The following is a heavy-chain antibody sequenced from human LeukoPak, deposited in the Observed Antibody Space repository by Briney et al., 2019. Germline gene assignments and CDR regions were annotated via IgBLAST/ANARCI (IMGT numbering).Heavy chain of an antibody. D-gene: IGHD1-1*01. CDR2: IYPSDSDT. J-gene: IGHJ6*02. CDR3: ARHVPAGNYYHYYGMDV. V-gene: IGHV5-51*01. Sequence: GESLKISCKGSGYSFTSYWIGWVRQMPGKGLEWMGIIYPSDSDTRYSPSFQGQVTISADKSISTAYLQWSSLKASDTAMYYCARHVPAGNYYHYYGMDVWGQGTTVTVSS. CDR1: GYSFTSYW.